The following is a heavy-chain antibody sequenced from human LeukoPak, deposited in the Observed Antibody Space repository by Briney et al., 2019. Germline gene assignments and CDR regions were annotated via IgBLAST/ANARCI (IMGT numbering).Heavy chain of an antibody. CDR1: GYTFTSYD. Sequence: ASVKVSCKASGYTFTSYDINWERQATGQGLEWMGWMNPNSGNTGYAQKFQGRVTMTRNTSISTAYMELSSLRSEDTAVYYCARARGYCSSTSCYPFGYWGQGTLVTVSS. J-gene: IGHJ4*02. D-gene: IGHD2-2*01. CDR3: ARARGYCSSTSCYPFGY. CDR2: MNPNSGNT. V-gene: IGHV1-8*01.